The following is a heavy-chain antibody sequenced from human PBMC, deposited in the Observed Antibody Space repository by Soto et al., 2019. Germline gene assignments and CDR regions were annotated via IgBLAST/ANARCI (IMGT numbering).Heavy chain of an antibody. V-gene: IGHV1-3*01. CDR2: INGGNGNT. J-gene: IGHJ4*02. CDR3: ARARYSGTYNLYLDY. CDR1: GYTFTTYA. Sequence: ASVKVSCKAAGYTFTTYAMHWVRQAPGQRLEWMGWINGGNGNTEYPQKFQARVTITRDTSASTVYMELSSLRSEDTAVYFCARARYSGTYNLYLDYWGQGTQVTVSS. D-gene: IGHD1-26*01.